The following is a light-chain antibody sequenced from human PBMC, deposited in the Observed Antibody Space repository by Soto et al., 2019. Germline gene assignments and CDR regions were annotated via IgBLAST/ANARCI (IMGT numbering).Light chain of an antibody. CDR1: QGISSD. CDR3: QQLNIYPIT. J-gene: IGKJ5*01. V-gene: IGKV1-9*01. CDR2: GAS. Sequence: DIQLTQSPPFLSASVGDRVTITCRASQGISSDLAWYQQNPGKAPNLLIYGASNLQTGVPSRFSGSGSGTEFTLTISSLQPEDFATYYCQQLNIYPITFGQGTRLEIK.